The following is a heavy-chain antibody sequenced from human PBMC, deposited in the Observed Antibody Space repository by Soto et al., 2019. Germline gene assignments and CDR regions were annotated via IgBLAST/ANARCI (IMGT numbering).Heavy chain of an antibody. V-gene: IGHV3-33*01. Sequence: QVQLVESGGGVVQPGRSLRLSCAASGFTFSNNGMHWVRQAPGKGLEWVAVIWYDGSNKYYEDSVKGRFTISRDNSKNTLYLQMYSLRAEDTAVYYCARGNYNWNYVVDYWGQGTLVTVSS. J-gene: IGHJ4*02. CDR2: IWYDGSNK. CDR1: GFTFSNNG. D-gene: IGHD1-7*01. CDR3: ARGNYNWNYVVDY.